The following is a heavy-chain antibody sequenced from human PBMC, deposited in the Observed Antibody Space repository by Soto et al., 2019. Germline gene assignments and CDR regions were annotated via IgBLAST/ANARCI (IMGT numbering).Heavy chain of an antibody. J-gene: IGHJ6*02. V-gene: IGHV4-39*01. D-gene: IGHD6-19*01. CDR3: ARRGSGPLTI. Sequence: LQVQESGPGLVKPSETLSLTCTVSGGSITTSPYSWDWIRQPPGEGLEWIGSIDSSVTIYYNPSLKSRVTVSVDTSKKQFSLKVSSVPAADTAVYYCARRGSGPLTIWGQGTTVTVSS. CDR1: GGSITTSPYS. CDR2: IDSSVTI.